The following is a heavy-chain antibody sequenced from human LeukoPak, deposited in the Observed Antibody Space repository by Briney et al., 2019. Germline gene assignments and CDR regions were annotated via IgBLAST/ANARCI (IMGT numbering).Heavy chain of an antibody. CDR2: INSDGSST. Sequence: GGSLRLSCEASGFTFSSYWMHWVRQAPGKGLVWVSRINSDGSSTSYADSVKGRFTISRDNAKNTLYLQMNSLRAEDTAVYYCARDRYGDYYFDYWGQGTLVTVSS. J-gene: IGHJ4*02. V-gene: IGHV3-74*01. CDR1: GFTFSSYW. CDR3: ARDRYGDYYFDY. D-gene: IGHD4-17*01.